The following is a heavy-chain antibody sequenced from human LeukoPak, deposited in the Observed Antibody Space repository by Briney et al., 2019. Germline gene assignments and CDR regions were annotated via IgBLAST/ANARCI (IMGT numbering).Heavy chain of an antibody. CDR2: IHRDGRT. D-gene: IGHD3-9*01. CDR1: GVSISSSEW. Sequence: SGTLSLTCAVSGVSISSSEWWIWVRQPPGQGLEWIGEIHRDGRTRYNPSLKSRVTMSIDYSKNQFSLKVSSVTAADTAIYYCGKTDIYFNPIDYWGPGSLVTVSS. J-gene: IGHJ4*02. V-gene: IGHV4-4*02. CDR3: GKTDIYFNPIDY.